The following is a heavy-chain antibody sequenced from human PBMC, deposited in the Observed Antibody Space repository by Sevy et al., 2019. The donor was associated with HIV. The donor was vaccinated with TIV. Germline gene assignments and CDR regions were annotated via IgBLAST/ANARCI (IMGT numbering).Heavy chain of an antibody. CDR2: IYSGGST. CDR3: ARDSPMTTVVTVGYYGMDV. D-gene: IGHD4-17*01. CDR1: RFTVSSNY. Sequence: GGSLRLSCAASRFTVSSNYMSWVRQAPGKGLEWVSVIYSGGSTYYADSVKDRFSISRDNSKNTLYLQMSSLRAEDTAVYYCARDSPMTTVVTVGYYGMDVWGHGTTVTVSS. J-gene: IGHJ6*02. V-gene: IGHV3-66*01.